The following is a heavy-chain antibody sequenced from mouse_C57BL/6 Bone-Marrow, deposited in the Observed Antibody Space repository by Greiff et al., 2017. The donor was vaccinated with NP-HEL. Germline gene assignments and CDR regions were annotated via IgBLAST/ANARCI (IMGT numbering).Heavy chain of an antibody. D-gene: IGHD2-2*01. Sequence: VQLQQSGPELVKPGASVKISCKASGYSFTSYYIHWVKQRPGQGLEWIGWIYPGSGSTKYNEKFKGKATLTADTSSSTAYMQLSSLTSEYSAVYYCARSIMVTFDYCGQGTTLTVSS. J-gene: IGHJ2*01. CDR1: GYSFTSYY. CDR2: IYPGSGST. V-gene: IGHV1-66*01. CDR3: ARSIMVTFDY.